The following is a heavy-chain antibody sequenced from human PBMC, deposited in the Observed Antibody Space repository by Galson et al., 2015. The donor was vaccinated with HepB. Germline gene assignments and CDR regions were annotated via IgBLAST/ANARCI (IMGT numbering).Heavy chain of an antibody. CDR1: GYTFTGYY. Sequence: SVKVSCKASGYTFTGYYIHWVRQAPGQGLEWMGWINPNSGGTNYAQKFQGRVTMTRDTSISTAYMELSRLRSDDTAVYYCAIATYYYDSSGYFKYAFDIWGQGTMVTVSS. D-gene: IGHD3-22*01. CDR2: INPNSGGT. J-gene: IGHJ3*02. V-gene: IGHV1-2*02. CDR3: AIATYYYDSSGYFKYAFDI.